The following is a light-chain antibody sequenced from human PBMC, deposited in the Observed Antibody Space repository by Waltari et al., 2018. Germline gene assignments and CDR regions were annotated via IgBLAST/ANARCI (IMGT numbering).Light chain of an antibody. CDR1: QSVSRTY. CDR3: QRYGSSPWT. J-gene: IGKJ1*01. Sequence: EFVLTQSPGTLSLSPGERATLSCRASQSVSRTYFAWYQHKPGQAPRLLIYGATSRAPGIPDRFSGSGYGTDFRLTISRLEPEDSAVYYCQRYGSSPWTFGQGTKVEVK. CDR2: GAT. V-gene: IGKV3-20*01.